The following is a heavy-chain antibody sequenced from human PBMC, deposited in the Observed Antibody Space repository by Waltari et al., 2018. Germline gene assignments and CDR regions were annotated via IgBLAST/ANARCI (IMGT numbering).Heavy chain of an antibody. CDR1: GFTFSSYA. CDR2: ISYHGSNK. CDR3: ARPYYSSSWYYFDY. Sequence: QVQLVESGGGVVQPGRSLRLSCAASGFTFSSYARHWVRQAPGKGVYLLAVISYHGSNKYYADSVKGRFTISRDNSKNTLYLQMNSLRAEDTAVYYCARPYYSSSWYYFDYWGQGTLVTVSS. J-gene: IGHJ4*02. V-gene: IGHV3-30-3*01. D-gene: IGHD6-13*01.